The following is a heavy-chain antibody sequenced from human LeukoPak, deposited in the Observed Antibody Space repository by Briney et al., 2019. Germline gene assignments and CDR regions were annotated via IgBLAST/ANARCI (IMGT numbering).Heavy chain of an antibody. D-gene: IGHD6-13*01. CDR3: ARGPQQLVPYYYYNYYMDV. J-gene: IGHJ6*03. V-gene: IGHV1-8*03. CDR2: MNPNSGNT. CDR1: GYTFTSYD. Sequence: ASVKVSCKASGYTFTSYDINWVRQATGQGLEWMGWMNPNSGNTGYAQKFQGRVTITRNTSISTAYMELSSLRSEDTAVYYCARGPQQLVPYYYYNYYMDVWGKGTTVTVSS.